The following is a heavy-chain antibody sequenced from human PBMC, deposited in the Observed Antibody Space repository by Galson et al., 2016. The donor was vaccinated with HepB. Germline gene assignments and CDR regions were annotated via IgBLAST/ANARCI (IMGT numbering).Heavy chain of an antibody. J-gene: IGHJ6*02. V-gene: IGHV6-1*01. Sequence: CAISGDSVSSKTVAWNWIRQSPSRGLEWLGGTYSRSRWHTDYAPSMKSRITISSDTSKNQFSLQLNSVTPEDTAVYYCVRAATTLRSGWKTLAPRFYYSGMDVWGQGTPVTVSS. CDR1: GDSVSSKTVA. CDR2: TYSRSRWHT. D-gene: IGHD6-19*01. CDR3: VRAATTLRSGWKTLAPRFYYSGMDV.